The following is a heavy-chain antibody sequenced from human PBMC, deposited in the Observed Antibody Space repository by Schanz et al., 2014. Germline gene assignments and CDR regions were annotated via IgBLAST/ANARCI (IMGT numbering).Heavy chain of an antibody. J-gene: IGHJ4*02. V-gene: IGHV3-7*01. CDR1: GFTVSSNY. CDR2: IKQDESER. CDR3: ARDKGGYYPFDY. D-gene: IGHD3-3*01. Sequence: EVQLVESGGGLVQPGGSLRLSCAASGFTVSSNYMSWVRQAPGKGLEWVANIKQDESERSYVDSVKGRFTISRDNAKNSLYLQMKSLRAEDTAVYYSARDKGGYYPFDYWGQGTLVTVSS.